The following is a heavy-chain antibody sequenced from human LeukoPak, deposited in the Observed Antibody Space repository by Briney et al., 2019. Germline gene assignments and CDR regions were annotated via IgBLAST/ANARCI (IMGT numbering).Heavy chain of an antibody. J-gene: IGHJ4*02. CDR3: VKERSGGFFDY. Sequence: PGGSLRLSCSASGFTFSSYAMHWVRQAPRKGLEYVSAISSSGGSTYYADLVKGRFTISRDNSKNTLYLQMSSLRPEDTAVYFCVKERSGGFFDYWGQGTLVTVSS. CDR2: ISSSGGST. D-gene: IGHD1-26*01. V-gene: IGHV3-64D*09. CDR1: GFTFSSYA.